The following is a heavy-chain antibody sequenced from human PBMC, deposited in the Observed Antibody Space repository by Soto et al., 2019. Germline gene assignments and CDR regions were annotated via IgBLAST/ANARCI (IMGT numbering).Heavy chain of an antibody. CDR1: GYTFTSYD. Sequence: GASVKVSCKASGYTFTSYDINWVRQATGQGLEWMGWMNPNSGNTGYAQKFQGRVTMTRNTSISTAYMELSSLRSEDTAVYYCARTVAGSFSVYFQHWGQGTLVTVSS. J-gene: IGHJ1*01. CDR2: MNPNSGNT. V-gene: IGHV1-8*01. CDR3: ARTVAGSFSVYFQH. D-gene: IGHD6-19*01.